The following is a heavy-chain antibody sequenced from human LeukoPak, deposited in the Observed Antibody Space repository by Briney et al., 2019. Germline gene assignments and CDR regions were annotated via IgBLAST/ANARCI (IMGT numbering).Heavy chain of an antibody. D-gene: IGHD3-9*01. CDR2: INNDGRSA. Sequence: PGGSLRLSCAASGFSFRSYWMHWVRQAPGKGLVWVSRINNDGRSASYAESVTGRFTMSRDNAKNTLYLQMNSLRDEDTAVYYCARDQGLRYFDWSPNDAFDIWGQGTMVTVSS. J-gene: IGHJ3*02. V-gene: IGHV3-74*01. CDR1: GFSFRSYW. CDR3: ARDQGLRYFDWSPNDAFDI.